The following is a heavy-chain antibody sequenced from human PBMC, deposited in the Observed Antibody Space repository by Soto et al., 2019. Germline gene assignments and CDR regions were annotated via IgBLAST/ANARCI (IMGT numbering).Heavy chain of an antibody. CDR3: TTVRGDDAFDI. V-gene: IGHV3-15*01. J-gene: IGHJ3*02. CDR2: IKSKTDGGTT. CDR1: GFTFSNAW. Sequence: LRLSCAASGFTFSNAWMSWVRQAPGKGLEWVGRIKSKTDGGTTDYAAPVKGRFAISRDDSKNTLYLQMNSLKTEDTAVYYCTTVRGDDAFDIWGQGTMVTVSS. D-gene: IGHD3-3*01.